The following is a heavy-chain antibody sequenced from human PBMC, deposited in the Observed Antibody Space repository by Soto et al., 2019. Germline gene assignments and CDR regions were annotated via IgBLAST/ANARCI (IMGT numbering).Heavy chain of an antibody. V-gene: IGHV4-59*01. Sequence: SETLSLTCTVSGGSISSYYWSWIRQPPGKGLEWIGYIYYSGSTNYNPSLKSRVTISVDTSKNQFSLKLSSVAAADTAVYYCERASGQTLCDYWGQGTLVTVHS. D-gene: IGHD2-15*01. CDR1: GGSISSYY. CDR3: ERASGQTLCDY. J-gene: IGHJ4*02. CDR2: IYYSGST.